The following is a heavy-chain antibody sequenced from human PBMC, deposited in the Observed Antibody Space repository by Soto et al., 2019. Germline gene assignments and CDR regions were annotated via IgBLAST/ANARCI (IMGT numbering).Heavy chain of an antibody. J-gene: IGHJ6*02. CDR1: GGTFSSYA. CDR2: IIPIFGTA. D-gene: IGHD3-3*01. V-gene: IGHV1-69*13. CDR3: ARASGYYDDYYYYYGMDV. Sequence: ASVKVSCKASGGTFSSYAISWVRQAPGQGLEWMGGIIPIFGTANYAQKFQGRVTITADESTSTAYMELSSLRSEDTAVYYCARASGYYDDYYYYYGMDVWGQGTTVTVSS.